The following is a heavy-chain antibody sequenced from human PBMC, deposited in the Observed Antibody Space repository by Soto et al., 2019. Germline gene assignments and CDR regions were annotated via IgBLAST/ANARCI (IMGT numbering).Heavy chain of an antibody. Sequence: EVQLLESGGGLVQPGGSLRLSCAASGFTFSSYAMSWVRQAPGKGLEWVSAISGSGGSTYYADSVKGRFTISRDNSKNTLYLQMNALRVDDSAVYYCAMQASGLDAPFDYWGQGALVTVSS. V-gene: IGHV3-23*01. CDR2: ISGSGGST. D-gene: IGHD6-19*01. J-gene: IGHJ4*02. CDR1: GFTFSSYA. CDR3: AMQASGLDAPFDY.